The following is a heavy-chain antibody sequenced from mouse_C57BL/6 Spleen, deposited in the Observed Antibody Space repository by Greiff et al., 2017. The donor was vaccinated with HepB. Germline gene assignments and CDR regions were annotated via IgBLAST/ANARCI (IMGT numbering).Heavy chain of an antibody. V-gene: IGHV1-18*01. CDR1: GYTFTDYN. D-gene: IGHD1-1*01. CDR2: INPNNGGT. J-gene: IGHJ3*01. CDR3: ARRSSSSAWFAY. Sequence: EVQLQQSGPELVKPGASVKIPCKASGYTFTDYNMDWVKQSHGKSVEWIGDINPNNGGTIYNQKFKGKATLTVDKSSSTAYMELRSLTSEDAAVYYCARRSSSSAWFAYWGQGTLVTVSA.